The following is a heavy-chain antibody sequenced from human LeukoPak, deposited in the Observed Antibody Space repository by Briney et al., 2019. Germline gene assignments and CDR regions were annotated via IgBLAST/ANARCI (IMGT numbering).Heavy chain of an antibody. D-gene: IGHD2-2*01. CDR2: IYWDDDK. Sequence: SGPTLVKPTQTLTLTRTFSGFSLSTSGVGVGWIRQPPGKALEWLALIYWDDDKRYSPSLKSRLTITKDTSNNQVVLTMTNMDPVDTATYYCAHFGFKGYCSSTSCYAANAFDIWGQGTLDTVSS. CDR1: GFSLSTSGVG. CDR3: AHFGFKGYCSSTSCYAANAFDI. V-gene: IGHV2-5*02. J-gene: IGHJ3*02.